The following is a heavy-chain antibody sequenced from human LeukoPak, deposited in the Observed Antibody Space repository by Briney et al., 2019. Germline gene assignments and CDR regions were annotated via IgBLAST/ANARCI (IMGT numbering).Heavy chain of an antibody. CDR2: IYYSGST. CDR3: ARTYYDSSGYRYYFDY. Sequence: SETLSLTCTVFGGSISSYYWSWIRQPPGKGLEWIGYIYYSGSTNYNPSLKSRVTISVDTSKNQFSLKLSSVTAADTAVYYCARTYYDSSGYRYYFDYWGQGTLVTVSS. CDR1: GGSISSYY. V-gene: IGHV4-59*01. D-gene: IGHD3-22*01. J-gene: IGHJ4*02.